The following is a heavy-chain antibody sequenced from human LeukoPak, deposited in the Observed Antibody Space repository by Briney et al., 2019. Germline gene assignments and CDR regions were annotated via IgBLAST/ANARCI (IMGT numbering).Heavy chain of an antibody. V-gene: IGHV3-21*01. J-gene: IGHJ3*02. CDR3: ANTQTHNGDYDAFDI. CDR2: ISSSSSYI. D-gene: IGHD4-17*01. Sequence: EGSLRLSCAASGFTFSSYSMNWVRQAPGKGLEWVSSISSSSSYIYYADSVKGRFAISRDNAKNSLYLQMNSLRAEDTAVYYCANTQTHNGDYDAFDIWGQGTMVTVSS. CDR1: GFTFSSYS.